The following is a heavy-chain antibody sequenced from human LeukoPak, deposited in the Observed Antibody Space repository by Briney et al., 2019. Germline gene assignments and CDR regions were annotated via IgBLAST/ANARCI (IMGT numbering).Heavy chain of an antibody. V-gene: IGHV1-8*01. CDR3: ARGPTWNYVVPLDY. Sequence: ASVKVSCKASGYTFTSYDINWVRQAPGQGFGWMGWMNPNSGNTGYAQKFQGRVTMTRNTSISTAYMELGSLRSEDTAVYYCARGPTWNYVVPLDYWGQGALVTVSS. D-gene: IGHD1-7*01. CDR2: MNPNSGNT. J-gene: IGHJ4*02. CDR1: GYTFTSYD.